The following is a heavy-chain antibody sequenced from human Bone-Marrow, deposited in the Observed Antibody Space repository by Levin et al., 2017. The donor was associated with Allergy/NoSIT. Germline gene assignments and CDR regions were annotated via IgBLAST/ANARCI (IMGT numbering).Heavy chain of an antibody. V-gene: IGHV3-15*07. D-gene: IGHD4-23*01. CDR3: TTGETQFFNY. CDR2: IKSKTHGGTT. J-gene: IGHJ4*02. Sequence: PGGSLRLSCAASGFTFSNLWMHWVRQAPGKGLEWVGRIKSKTHGGTTDYTAPVLGRFTISRDDSKNTLYLQMNSLQIDDTALYFCTTGETQFFNYWGQGALVTVSS. CDR1: GFTFSNLW.